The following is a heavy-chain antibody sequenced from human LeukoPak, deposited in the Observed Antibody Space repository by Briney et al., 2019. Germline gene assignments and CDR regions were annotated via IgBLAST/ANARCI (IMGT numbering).Heavy chain of an antibody. CDR1: GGSISSSSYY. J-gene: IGHJ4*02. V-gene: IGHV4-39*01. CDR3: ARLYDYSNRTYPFDY. D-gene: IGHD4-4*01. Sequence: SETLSLTCTVSGGSISSSSYYWGWIRQPPGKGLEWIGSIYYSGSTYYNPSLKSRVTISVDTSKNQFSLKLSSVTAADTAVYYCARLYDYSNRTYPFDYWGQGTLVTVSS. CDR2: IYYSGST.